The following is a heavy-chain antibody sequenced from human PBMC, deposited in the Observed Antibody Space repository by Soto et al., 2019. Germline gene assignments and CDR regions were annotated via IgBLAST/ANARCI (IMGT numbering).Heavy chain of an antibody. J-gene: IGHJ4*02. CDR3: ARSVVSTGYFDY. Sequence: EVQLAESGGGLVQPGGSLRLSCAASGFTFSDYYMDWVRQAPGKGLEWVGRSRDKVHSHTTEYAASVKGRFTNSRGDPENSLYLQMNSLKPEDTAVYYCARSVVSTGYFDYWGQGTLVTVSS. CDR2: SRDKVHSHTT. V-gene: IGHV3-72*01. CDR1: GFTFSDYY. D-gene: IGHD5-12*01.